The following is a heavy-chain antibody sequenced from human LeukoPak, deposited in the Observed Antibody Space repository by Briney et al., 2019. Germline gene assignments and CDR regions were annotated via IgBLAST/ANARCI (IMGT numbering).Heavy chain of an antibody. J-gene: IGHJ6*02. CDR3: ERPPVLDV. CDR2: IFYRGST. V-gene: IGHV4-59*01. CDR1: GDSIGHYY. Sequence: SETLSLTCTVSGDSIGHYYWSWIRQPPGKALEWIGDIFYRGSTNYNPSLKSRVTISLDTSKNQVSLELSSVTAADTAVYYCERPPVLDVWGQGTTVTVSS.